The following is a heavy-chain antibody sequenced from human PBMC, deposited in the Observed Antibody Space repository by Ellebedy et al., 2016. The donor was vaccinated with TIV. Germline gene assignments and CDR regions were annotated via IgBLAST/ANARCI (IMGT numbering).Heavy chain of an antibody. CDR2: IYPGDSDT. CDR3: ARPVNNWFDP. V-gene: IGHV5-51*01. D-gene: IGHD4-23*01. Sequence: GESLKISCKGSGYSFTRYWIGWVRQMPGKGLEWMGIIYPGDSDTRYSPSFQGQVTISADKSINTAYLQWGSLKASDTAMYYCARPVNNWFDPWGQGTLVTVSS. CDR1: GYSFTRYW. J-gene: IGHJ5*02.